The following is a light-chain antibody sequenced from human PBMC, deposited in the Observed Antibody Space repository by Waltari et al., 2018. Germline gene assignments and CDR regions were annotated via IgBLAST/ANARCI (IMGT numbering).Light chain of an antibody. CDR2: DVS. J-gene: IGLJ1*01. CDR1: SSDVGGYNY. Sequence: QSALTQPASVSGSPGQSLTISCSGTSSDVGGYNYVSWYQQHPGKAPKLMIYDVSSRPSGVSNRFSGSKSGNTASLTISGLQAEDEADYYCSSYTSNNTLVFATGTKVTVL. V-gene: IGLV2-14*03. CDR3: SSYTSNNTLV.